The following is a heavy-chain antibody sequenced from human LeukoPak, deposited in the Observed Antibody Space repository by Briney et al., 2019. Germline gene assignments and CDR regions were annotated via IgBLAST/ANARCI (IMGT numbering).Heavy chain of an antibody. CDR2: ISSSSSTI. D-gene: IGHD3-9*01. J-gene: IGHJ4*02. CDR1: GFTFSSYS. V-gene: IGHV3-48*01. Sequence: GGSLRLSCAASGFTFSSYSMNWVRQAPGKGLEWVSYISSSSSTIYYAESVKGRLTISRDNAKNSLYLQMNSLRAEDTAVYYCARDQSGYDILTGYYQGGNDYWGQGTLVTVSS. CDR3: ARDQSGYDILTGYYQGGNDY.